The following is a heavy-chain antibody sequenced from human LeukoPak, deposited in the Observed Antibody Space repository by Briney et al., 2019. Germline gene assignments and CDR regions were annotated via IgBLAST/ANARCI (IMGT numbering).Heavy chain of an antibody. J-gene: IGHJ6*02. V-gene: IGHV1-69*05. D-gene: IGHD6-13*01. CDR1: GGTFSSYA. CDR3: AREAAAGTIGRYYYYYGMDV. Sequence: ASVKVSCKASGGTFSSYAISWVRQAPGQGLEWMGGIIPIFGTANYAQKFQGRVTITTDESTSTAYMELSSLRSEDTAVYYCAREAAAGTIGRYYYYYGMDVWGQGTTVTVSS. CDR2: IIPIFGTA.